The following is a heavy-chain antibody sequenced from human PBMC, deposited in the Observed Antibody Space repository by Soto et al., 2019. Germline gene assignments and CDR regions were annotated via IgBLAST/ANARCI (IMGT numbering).Heavy chain of an antibody. CDR1: GYTFITYG. J-gene: IGHJ4*02. CDR2: ISTYNGNT. CDR3: VASVLRFLEWLPNFDY. Sequence: ASVKVSCKASGYTFITYGMSWVRQAPGQGLEWMGWISTYNGNTKYAQKLQGRVTMTTDTSTSTAYMELRSLRSDDTAVYYCVASVLRFLEWLPNFDYWGQGTLVTVSS. V-gene: IGHV1-18*01. D-gene: IGHD3-3*01.